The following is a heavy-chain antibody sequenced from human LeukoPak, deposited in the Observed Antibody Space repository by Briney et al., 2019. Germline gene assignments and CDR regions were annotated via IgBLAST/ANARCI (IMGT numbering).Heavy chain of an antibody. Sequence: PAETLPLTCIVSGDSISSSSSYWVWIRQSPGKGLEWSGSIHYRGTTYYNSSLKSRLTISVDTSKNQFSLKLRSVTAADTAVYFCARDTMFRSEVDLWGKGTTVTVSS. CDR1: GDSISSSSSY. D-gene: IGHD3-10*01. V-gene: IGHV4-39*02. J-gene: IGHJ6*04. CDR2: IHYRGTT. CDR3: ARDTMFRSEVDL.